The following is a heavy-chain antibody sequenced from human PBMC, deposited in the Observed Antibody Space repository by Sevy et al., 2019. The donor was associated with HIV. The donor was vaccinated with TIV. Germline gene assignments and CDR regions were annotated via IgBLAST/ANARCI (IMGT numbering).Heavy chain of an antibody. D-gene: IGHD3-22*01. J-gene: IGHJ4*02. Sequence: SETLSLTCTVSGGSIGSNSFYWGWIRQPPGKELEWIGTVSYGGSTYYNPSLRSRVTISVDASKKQFSLKLSSVTAADTAVYYCARQKVRSAYYYDTSGRQGKADFDSWGLGTLVTVSS. CDR1: GGSIGSNSFY. CDR2: VSYGGST. CDR3: ARQKVRSAYYYDTSGRQGKADFDS. V-gene: IGHV4-39*01.